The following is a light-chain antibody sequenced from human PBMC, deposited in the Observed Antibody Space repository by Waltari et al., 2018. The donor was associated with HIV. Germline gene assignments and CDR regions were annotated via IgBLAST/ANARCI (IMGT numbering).Light chain of an antibody. CDR2: GAS. CDR3: QQDNKWPPLT. CDR1: QSISNN. J-gene: IGKJ4*01. V-gene: IGKV3-15*01. Sequence: EIVMTQSPVTLSVSPGDRASLSCRASQSISNNLAWYQHKPGQAPRLLIYGASTRATGIPARFSGSESGTDFTLSISSLQSEDFAVYYCQQDNKWPPLTFGGGTKVEIK.